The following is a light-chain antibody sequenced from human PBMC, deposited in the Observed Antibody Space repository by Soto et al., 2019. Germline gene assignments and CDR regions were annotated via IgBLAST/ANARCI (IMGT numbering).Light chain of an antibody. Sequence: DIPLTQSPSFLSASVGDRVTVTCRASQGIKSYLAWYQQKPGKAPKLLIYTASTLQSGVPSRFSGSGSGTEFTLTITSLQPEDFAAYYCQQLYAYPLTFGGGTKVEIK. CDR1: QGIKSY. CDR2: TAS. J-gene: IGKJ4*01. V-gene: IGKV1-9*01. CDR3: QQLYAYPLT.